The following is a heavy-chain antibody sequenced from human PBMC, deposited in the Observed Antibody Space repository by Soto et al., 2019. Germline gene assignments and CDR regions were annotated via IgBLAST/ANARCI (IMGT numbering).Heavy chain of an antibody. Sequence: GGSLRLSCAASGFTFSSYGMHWVRQAPGKGLEWVAVIWYDGSNKYYADSVKGRFTISRDNSKNTLYLHMNSLRAEDTAVYYCARHPGGDYGGPMDDWCQGTLVTVSS. CDR1: GFTFSSYG. CDR3: ARHPGGDYGGPMDD. J-gene: IGHJ4*02. CDR2: IWYDGSNK. D-gene: IGHD4-17*01. V-gene: IGHV3-33*01.